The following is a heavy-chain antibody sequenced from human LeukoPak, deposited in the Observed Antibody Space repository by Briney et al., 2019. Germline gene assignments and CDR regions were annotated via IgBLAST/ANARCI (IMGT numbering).Heavy chain of an antibody. CDR3: ARAEDDYGGKVGTWYFDL. V-gene: IGHV1-24*01. D-gene: IGHD4-23*01. J-gene: IGHJ2*01. Sequence: ASVKVSCKVSGYTLTELSMHWVRQAPGKGLEWMGGFDPEDGETIYAQKFQGRVTMTEDTSTDTAYMELSSLRSEDTAVYYCARAEDDYGGKVGTWYFDLWGRGTLVTVSS. CDR2: FDPEDGET. CDR1: GYTLTELS.